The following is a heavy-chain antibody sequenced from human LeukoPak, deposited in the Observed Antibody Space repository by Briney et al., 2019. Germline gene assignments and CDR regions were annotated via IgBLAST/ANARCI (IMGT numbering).Heavy chain of an antibody. CDR2: ISGSGGST. D-gene: IGHD7-27*01. V-gene: IGHV3-23*01. J-gene: IGHJ4*02. CDR1: GFTFSSYW. CDR3: AKDLTGGYNPGYFDY. Sequence: GGSLRLSCAASGFTFSSYWMHWVRQAPGKGLEWVSAISGSGGSTYYADSVKGRFTISRDNSKNTLYLQMNSLRAEDTAVYYCAKDLTGGYNPGYFDYWGQGTLVTVSS.